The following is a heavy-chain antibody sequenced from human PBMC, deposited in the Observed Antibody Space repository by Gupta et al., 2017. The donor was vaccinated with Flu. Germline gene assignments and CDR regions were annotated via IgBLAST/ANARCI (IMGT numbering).Heavy chain of an antibody. Sequence: QVQLVQSGAEVKKPGSSVKISCKASGGTFSSNAISWVRQAPGQGLEWMGGIIPKFDTPNYAQKFQGRVTITADKSTSTVYMEVSSLRSEDTAVYYCARDYDGTGTYYYYYFGMDVWCQGTTVTVSS. CDR1: GGTFSSNA. V-gene: IGHV1-69*06. D-gene: IGHD3-22*01. CDR2: IIPKFDTP. J-gene: IGHJ6*02. CDR3: ARDYDGTGTYYYYYFGMDV.